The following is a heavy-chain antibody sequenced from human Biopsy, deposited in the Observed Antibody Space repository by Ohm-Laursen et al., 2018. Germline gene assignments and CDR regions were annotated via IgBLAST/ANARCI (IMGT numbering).Heavy chain of an antibody. J-gene: IGHJ4*02. CDR3: ARGSSYGYDFDY. V-gene: IGHV4-59*01. CDR1: GGSIGSYY. D-gene: IGHD5-18*01. CDR2: IYYSGST. Sequence: GTLTLTCTVSGGSIGSYYWNWIRQPPGKRLEWIGNIYYSGSTNFNPSLKSRVTISVDTSKNQFSLKLNSVTAADTAVYFCARGSSYGYDFDYWGQGTLVAVSS.